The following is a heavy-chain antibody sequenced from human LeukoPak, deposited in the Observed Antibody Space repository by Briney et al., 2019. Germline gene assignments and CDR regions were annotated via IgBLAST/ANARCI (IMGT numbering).Heavy chain of an antibody. CDR3: AKGEYSSSWYFDY. D-gene: IGHD6-13*01. J-gene: IGHJ4*02. CDR1: GFTFSSYA. Sequence: PGGSLRLSCAASGFTFSSYAMSWVRQAPGKGLEWVSAISGSGGSTYYADSVKGRLTISRDNSKNTLYLQMNSLRAEDTAVYYCAKGEYSSSWYFDYWGQGTLVTVSS. V-gene: IGHV3-23*01. CDR2: ISGSGGST.